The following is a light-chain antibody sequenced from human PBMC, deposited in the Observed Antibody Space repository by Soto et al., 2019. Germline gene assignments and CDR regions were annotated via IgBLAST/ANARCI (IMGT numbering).Light chain of an antibody. Sequence: IQLTQSPSSLSASVGDTVAITCQASEGISPYLAWYQEKPGKVPKLLIDTASTLQNGVPSRFSGSGSGTDFTLTISSLQPEDFATYYCLQLKRYPLTFGGGTRVEIK. CDR2: TAS. CDR3: LQLKRYPLT. CDR1: EGISPY. V-gene: IGKV1-9*01. J-gene: IGKJ4*01.